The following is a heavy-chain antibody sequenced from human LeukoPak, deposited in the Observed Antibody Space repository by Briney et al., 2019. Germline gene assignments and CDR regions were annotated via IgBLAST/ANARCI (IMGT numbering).Heavy chain of an antibody. CDR3: ARVGDLLSSFDF. Sequence: ASVKVSCKASGYTFTGYYMHWVRQAPGQGLEWMGIINPSGGSTSYAQKFQGRVTMTTDTSTSTAYMELRSLRSDDTAVYYCARVGDLLSSFDFWGQGTMVTVSS. CDR2: INPSGGST. V-gene: IGHV1-46*01. D-gene: IGHD1-26*01. J-gene: IGHJ3*01. CDR1: GYTFTGYY.